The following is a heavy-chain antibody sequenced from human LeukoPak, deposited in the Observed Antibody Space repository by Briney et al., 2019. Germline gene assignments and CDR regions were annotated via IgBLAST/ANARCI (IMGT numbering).Heavy chain of an antibody. CDR2: ISYDGSNK. CDR1: GFTFSSYG. D-gene: IGHD2-2*01. J-gene: IGHJ4*02. Sequence: GRSLRLSCAASGFTFSSYGMHWVRQAPGKGLEWVAVISYDGSNKYYADSVKGRFTISRDNSKNTLYLQMNSLRAEDTAVYYCTRDIASNYFDYWGQGTLVTVSS. V-gene: IGHV3-30*03. CDR3: TRDIASNYFDY.